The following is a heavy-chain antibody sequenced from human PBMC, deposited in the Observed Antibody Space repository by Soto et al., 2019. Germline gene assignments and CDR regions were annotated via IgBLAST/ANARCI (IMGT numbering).Heavy chain of an antibody. J-gene: IGHJ5*02. V-gene: IGHV3-30*18. Sequence: SLRLSCAASGFTFSSYGIHWVRQAPGKGLEWVAVISYDGSNKYYADSVKGRFTISRDDSKNTLYLQMNSLRAEDTAVYYCAKQGLPHHNWFDPWGQGTVVTVSS. CDR1: GFTFSSYG. CDR2: ISYDGSNK. CDR3: AKQGLPHHNWFDP. D-gene: IGHD2-15*01.